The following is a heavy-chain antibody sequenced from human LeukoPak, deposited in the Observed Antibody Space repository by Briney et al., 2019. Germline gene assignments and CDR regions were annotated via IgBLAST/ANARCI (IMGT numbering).Heavy chain of an antibody. CDR1: GGSISNSY. V-gene: IGHV4-59*01. Sequence: SETLSLTCTVSGGSISNSYWTWIRQPPGKGLEWIAYIYNSGSTNYNPSLKGRITISLDTSKSQFSLKLRSVTAADTAIYYCARATTMILQYWGQGTLVTVSS. J-gene: IGHJ4*02. CDR2: IYNSGST. D-gene: IGHD3-22*01. CDR3: ARATTMILQY.